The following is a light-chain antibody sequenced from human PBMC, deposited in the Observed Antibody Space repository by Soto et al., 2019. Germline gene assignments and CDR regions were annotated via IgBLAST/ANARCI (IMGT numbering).Light chain of an antibody. V-gene: IGLV2-14*01. Sequence: QSVLTQPASVSGSPGQSITISCTGTSSDVGGYDYVSWYQQHPGKAPKLMIYDVTNRPSGVSNRFSVSKSGNTASLTISGLQAEDEADYYCISYASINTYVFGTGTKLTGL. CDR3: ISYASINTYV. J-gene: IGLJ1*01. CDR1: SSDVGGYDY. CDR2: DVT.